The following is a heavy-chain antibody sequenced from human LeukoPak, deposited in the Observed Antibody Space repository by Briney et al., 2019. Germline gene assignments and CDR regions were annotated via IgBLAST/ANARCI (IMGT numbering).Heavy chain of an antibody. CDR3: ARDQVGYYYYYYMDV. CDR2: IYTSGST. Sequence: TSETLSLTCTVSGGSISSGSYYWSWIRQPAGKGLEWIGRIYTSGSTNYYPSLKSRVTISVDTSKNQFSLKLSSVTAADTAVYYCARDQVGYYYYYYMDVWGKGTTVTVSS. CDR1: GGSISSGSYY. J-gene: IGHJ6*03. V-gene: IGHV4-61*02. D-gene: IGHD1-26*01.